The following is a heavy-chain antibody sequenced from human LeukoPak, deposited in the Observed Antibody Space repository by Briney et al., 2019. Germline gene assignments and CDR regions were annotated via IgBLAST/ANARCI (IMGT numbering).Heavy chain of an antibody. Sequence: GGSLRLSCAASGFTYSAYWMSWVRQATGKGLEWVANIKEDGSEKYYVDSVKCRFTSSRDNAKNSLYLQMNSLKAEDTAVYYRARATASNWFDPWGQGTLVTVSS. D-gene: IGHD2-21*01. CDR2: IKEDGSEK. CDR1: GFTYSAYW. J-gene: IGHJ5*02. CDR3: ARATASNWFDP. V-gene: IGHV3-7*01.